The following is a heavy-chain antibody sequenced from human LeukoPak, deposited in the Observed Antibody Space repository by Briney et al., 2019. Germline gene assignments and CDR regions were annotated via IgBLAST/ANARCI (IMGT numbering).Heavy chain of an antibody. Sequence: SETLSLPCTVSGGSISNYYWSWIRQPAGKGLEWIGRVYSSGSTNYNPSLKSRVTMSVDTSKNQFSLKLSSVTAADTAVYYCARHYCGGDCYSRWYFDLWGRGTLVTVSS. CDR2: VYSSGST. D-gene: IGHD2-21*02. CDR1: GGSISNYY. V-gene: IGHV4-4*07. CDR3: ARHYCGGDCYSRWYFDL. J-gene: IGHJ2*01.